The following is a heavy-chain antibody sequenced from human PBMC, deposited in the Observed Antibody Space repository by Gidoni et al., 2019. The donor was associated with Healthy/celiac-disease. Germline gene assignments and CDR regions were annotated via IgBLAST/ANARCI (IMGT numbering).Heavy chain of an antibody. CDR1: GVTCSSYA. D-gene: IGHD6-13*01. J-gene: IGHJ4*02. CDR3: AKANPEQQLVTRFDY. V-gene: IGHV3-23*01. Sequence: EVQLLESGGGSVQPGGSLRLACAASGVTCSSYAMSWVRQAPGKGLEWFSAISGSGGSPYYADSVKGRFTISRDNSKNSLYLKMNSLRAEDTAVYYCAKANPEQQLVTRFDYWGQGTLVTVSS. CDR2: ISGSGGSP.